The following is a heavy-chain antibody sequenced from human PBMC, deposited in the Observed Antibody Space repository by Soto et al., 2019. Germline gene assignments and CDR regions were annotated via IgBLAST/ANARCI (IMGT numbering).Heavy chain of an antibody. CDR3: ARDREYFDY. CDR2: ISYDGSNK. CDR1: GFTFSSYA. J-gene: IGHJ4*02. Sequence: QVQLVESGGGVVQPGRSLRLSCAASGFTFSSYAMHWVRQAPGKGLEWVAVISYDGSNKYYADSVKGRFTISRDNSKNTLYLQMNSMRAEDTAVYYCARDREYFDYWGQGTLVTVSS. V-gene: IGHV3-30-3*01.